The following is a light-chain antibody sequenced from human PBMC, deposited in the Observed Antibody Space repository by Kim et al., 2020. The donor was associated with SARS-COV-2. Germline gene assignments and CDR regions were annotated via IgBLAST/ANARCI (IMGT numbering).Light chain of an antibody. CDR3: QQYGNSPRWT. CDR1: HSVRDNY. V-gene: IGKV3-20*01. Sequence: EIVLTQPPGTLSLSAGERATLSCRASHSVRDNYLAWYQHKPGQAPRLLIYAASNRAIGVPDRFSGSGSGTDFTLTITGLEPADSAVYYCQQYGNSPRWTFGRGTKVDIK. CDR2: AAS. J-gene: IGKJ1*01.